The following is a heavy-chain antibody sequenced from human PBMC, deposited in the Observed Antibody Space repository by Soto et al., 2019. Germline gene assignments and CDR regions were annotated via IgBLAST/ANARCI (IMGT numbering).Heavy chain of an antibody. CDR1: GFTFSSYS. CDR3: ARESSIYYDSSGYYDAFDI. J-gene: IGHJ3*02. V-gene: IGHV3-48*02. D-gene: IGHD3-22*01. Sequence: EVQLVESGGGLVQPGGSLRLSCAASGFTFSSYSMNWVRQAPGKGLEWVSYISSSSSTIYYADSVKGRFTISRDNAKNSLYLQMNSLRDEYTAVYYCARESSIYYDSSGYYDAFDIWGHVTMFTVAS. CDR2: ISSSSSTI.